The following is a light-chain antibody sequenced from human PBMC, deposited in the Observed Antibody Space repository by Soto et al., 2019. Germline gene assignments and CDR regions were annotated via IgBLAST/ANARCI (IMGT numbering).Light chain of an antibody. Sequence: DIQMTQSPSSVSASVGDTVTITCRASQDIGSWLAWFQQKPGRAPKLLIYAASSLQSGVPSRFSGSGSGADFTLTISDVQPEDFALYYCHQRQSWPRTFGQGTKVDIK. V-gene: IGKV1-12*01. CDR2: AAS. J-gene: IGKJ1*01. CDR1: QDIGSW. CDR3: HQRQSWPRT.